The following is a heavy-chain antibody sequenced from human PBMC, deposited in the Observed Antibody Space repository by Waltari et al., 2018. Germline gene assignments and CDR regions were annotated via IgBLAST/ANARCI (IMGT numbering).Heavy chain of an antibody. Sequence: QLQLQESGPGLVKPSETLSLTCTVSGGSISSSSYYWGWIRQPPGKGLEWIGSIYYRGSTDYNPSLKSRVTISVDTSKNQFSLKLSSVTAADTAVYYCARLTIFGVVTTYYMDVWGKGTTVTVSS. V-gene: IGHV4-39*01. D-gene: IGHD3-3*01. J-gene: IGHJ6*03. CDR1: GGSISSSSYY. CDR3: ARLTIFGVVTTYYMDV. CDR2: IYYRGST.